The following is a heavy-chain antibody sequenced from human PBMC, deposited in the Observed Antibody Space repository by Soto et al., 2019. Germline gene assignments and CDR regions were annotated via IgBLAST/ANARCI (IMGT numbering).Heavy chain of an antibody. V-gene: IGHV3-53*01. D-gene: IGHD3-16*01. CDR2: IYSGGST. CDR1: GFTVSSNY. CDR3: AGGGLGPGAFDI. J-gene: IGHJ3*02. Sequence: VQLVESGGGLIQPGGSLRLSCAASGFTVSSNYMSWVRQAPGKGLEWVSVIYSGGSTYYADSVKGRFTISRDNSRNTRYFQRTGRGAEEPAVYTWAGGGLGPGAFDIWGQGTMSPSLQ.